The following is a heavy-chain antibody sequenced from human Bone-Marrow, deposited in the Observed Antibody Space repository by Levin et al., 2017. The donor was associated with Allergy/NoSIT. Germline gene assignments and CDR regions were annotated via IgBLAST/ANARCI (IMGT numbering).Heavy chain of an antibody. CDR1: GYTFKNYA. V-gene: IGHV7-4-1*02. CDR2: INTNTGNP. J-gene: IGHJ6*03. D-gene: IGHD5-24*01. Sequence: WASVKVSCKASGYTFKNYALNWVRQAPGQGLEWMGQINTNTGNPTYAPGFTGRFVFSLDTAVSTAFLQINNLETEDTAVYYCAVNYAYFYMDIWGKGTTVTVSS. CDR3: AVNYAYFYMDI.